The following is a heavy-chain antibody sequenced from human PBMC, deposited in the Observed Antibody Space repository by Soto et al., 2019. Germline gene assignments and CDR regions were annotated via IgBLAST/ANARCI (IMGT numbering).Heavy chain of an antibody. CDR1: GGSINSNNW. J-gene: IGHJ2*01. CDR3: SRVTKGQGSRNYYFDL. Sequence: PSETLSLTCGVSGGSINSNNWWNWFRQSPGKGLEWIGEIYESGSTNYSPSLRSRVIMSLDKSENQFSLRLSSVTVADTAVYYCSRVTKGQGSRNYYFDLWGRGALVTVSS. CDR2: IYESGST. V-gene: IGHV4-4*02. D-gene: IGHD3-10*01.